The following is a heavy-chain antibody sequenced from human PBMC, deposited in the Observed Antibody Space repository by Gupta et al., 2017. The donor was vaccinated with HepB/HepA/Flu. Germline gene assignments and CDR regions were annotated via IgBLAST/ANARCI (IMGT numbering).Heavy chain of an antibody. Sequence: EVQLVESGGGLVQPGRSLRLSCAASGFTFDDYAMHWVRHAPGKGLEWVSGINWNSGTIGYADSVKGRFTISRDNAKNSLYLQMNSLRAEDTALYYCAKDGRRQLWFHGLDYWGQGTPVTVSS. CDR2: INWNSGTI. D-gene: IGHD5-18*01. CDR3: AKDGRRQLWFHGLDY. CDR1: GFTFDDYA. V-gene: IGHV3-9*01. J-gene: IGHJ4*02.